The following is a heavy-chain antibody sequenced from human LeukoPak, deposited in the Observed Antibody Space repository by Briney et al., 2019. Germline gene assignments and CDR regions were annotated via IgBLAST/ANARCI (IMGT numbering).Heavy chain of an antibody. CDR3: ARDVGQLGDAFDI. V-gene: IGHV4-61*02. Sequence: SETLSLTCTVSGVSISSGSYYWSWIRQPAGKGLEWIGRNYTSGSTNYNPSLKSRVTMSVDTSKNQFSLKLSSVTAADTAVYYCARDVGQLGDAFDIWGQGTMVTVSS. CDR1: GVSISSGSYY. D-gene: IGHD6-6*01. CDR2: NYTSGST. J-gene: IGHJ3*02.